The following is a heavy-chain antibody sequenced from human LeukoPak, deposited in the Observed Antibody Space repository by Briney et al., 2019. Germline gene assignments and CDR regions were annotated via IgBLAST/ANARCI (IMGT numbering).Heavy chain of an antibody. D-gene: IGHD1-14*01. V-gene: IGHV1-69*13. CDR3: ARDSNPELPRYYYYYGMDV. CDR2: IIPIFGIA. J-gene: IGHJ6*04. CDR1: GGTFSSYA. Sequence: SVKVSCKASGGTFSSYAISWVRQAPGQGLEWMGGIIPIFGIANYAQKFHGRVTITADESTSTAYMELSSLRSEDTAVYYCARDSNPELPRYYYYYGMDVWGKGTTVTVSS.